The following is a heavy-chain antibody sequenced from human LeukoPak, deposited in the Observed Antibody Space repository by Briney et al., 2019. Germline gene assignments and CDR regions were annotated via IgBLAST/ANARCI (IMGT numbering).Heavy chain of an antibody. V-gene: IGHV3-11*04. D-gene: IGHD3-10*01. CDR3: ARDGGARHYYGSGSYSKTLDY. CDR1: GFTLSDYY. J-gene: IGHJ4*02. Sequence: GGSLRLSCAASGFTLSDYYMSWIRQAPGKGLEWVSYISSSGSTIYYADSVKGRFTISRDNAKNSLYLQMNSLRAEDTAVYYCARDGGARHYYGSGSYSKTLDYWGQGTLVTVSS. CDR2: ISSSGSTI.